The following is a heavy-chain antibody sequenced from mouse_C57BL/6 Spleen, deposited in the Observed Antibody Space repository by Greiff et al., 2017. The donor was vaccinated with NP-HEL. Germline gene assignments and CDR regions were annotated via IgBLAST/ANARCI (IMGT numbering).Heavy chain of an antibody. J-gene: IGHJ4*01. V-gene: IGHV1-80*01. Sequence: VQLQQSGAELVKPGASVKISCKASGYAFSSYWMNWVKQRPGKGLEWIGQIYPGDGDTNYNGKFKGKATLTADKSSSTAYMQLSSLTSEDSAVYYCARVTVTTIPDAMDYWGQGTSVTVSS. CDR1: GYAFSSYW. CDR3: ARVTVTTIPDAMDY. CDR2: IYPGDGDT. D-gene: IGHD2-2*01.